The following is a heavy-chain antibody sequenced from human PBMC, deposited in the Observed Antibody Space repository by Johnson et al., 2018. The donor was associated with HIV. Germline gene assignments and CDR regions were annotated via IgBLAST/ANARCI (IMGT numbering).Heavy chain of an antibody. D-gene: IGHD4-11*01. V-gene: IGHV3-30*14. J-gene: IGHJ3*02. CDR3: ARIDYSNYEEAFDI. CDR1: GFTFSSYA. CDR2: ISYDGSDK. Sequence: QVQLVESGGGVVQPGRSLRLSCAASGFTFSSYAMHWVRQAPAKGLQWVAVISYDGSDKDYADSVKGRFTISRDNSKNTLYLQMNSLRAEDTAVYYCARIDYSNYEEAFDIWGQGTMVTVSS.